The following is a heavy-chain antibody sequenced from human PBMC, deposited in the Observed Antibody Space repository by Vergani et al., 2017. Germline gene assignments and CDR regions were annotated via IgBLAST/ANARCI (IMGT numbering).Heavy chain of an antibody. CDR3: ARGSRAEGGSGPDK. V-gene: IGHV4-38-2*01. CDR1: GFSIDNGYY. Sequence: QVQLQESGPGLVKPSETLSLTCAVSGFSIDNGYYWDWIRQPPGKGLEWIGSIYRTGRTHFNPSLKSRVTISVDTSNNQFSLKLNSVTAADTAVYYCARGSRAEGGSGPDKWGQGTLVTVSS. CDR2: IYRTGRT. D-gene: IGHD6-13*01. J-gene: IGHJ4*02.